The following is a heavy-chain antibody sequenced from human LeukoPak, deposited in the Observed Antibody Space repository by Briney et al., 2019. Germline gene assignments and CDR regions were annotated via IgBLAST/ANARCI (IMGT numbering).Heavy chain of an antibody. CDR1: GFTFSDYY. CDR2: ISSSGSTI. J-gene: IGHJ4*02. D-gene: IGHD6-13*01. CDR3: ARLAAAGTLSPIGY. V-gene: IGHV3-11*01. Sequence: GGSLRLSCAASGFTFSDYYMSWIRQAPGKGLEWVSYISSSGSTIYYADSVKGRFTISRDNAKNSLYLQMNSLRAEDMAVYYCARLAAAGTLSPIGYWGQGTLVTVSS.